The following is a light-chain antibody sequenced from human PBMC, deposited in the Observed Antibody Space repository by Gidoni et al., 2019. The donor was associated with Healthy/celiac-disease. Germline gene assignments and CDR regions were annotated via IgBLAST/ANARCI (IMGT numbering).Light chain of an antibody. CDR3: QQRSNWPLLT. Sequence: ELVLTQSPATLSLSPGERATLSCRASQSVSSYLAWYQQKPGQAPRLLIYDASNRATGIPARCSGSGSGTDFTLTISSLEPEDFAVYYCQQRSNWPLLTFXGXTKVEIK. J-gene: IGKJ4*01. CDR2: DAS. CDR1: QSVSSY. V-gene: IGKV3-11*01.